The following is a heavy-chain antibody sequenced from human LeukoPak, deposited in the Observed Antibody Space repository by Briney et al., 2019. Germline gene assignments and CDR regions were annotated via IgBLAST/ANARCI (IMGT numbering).Heavy chain of an antibody. D-gene: IGHD3-10*01. CDR2: IRNVGNDK. J-gene: IGHJ4*02. V-gene: IGHV3-30*02. CDR3: AKGEVLWFGELLPSPFDY. CDR1: GFTFDCCG. Sequence: GGSLRLSCAASGFTFDCCGMHWVRQAPGKGLEWVAFIRNVGNDKYYADSVKGRFFISRDNSKNTLSLQMNSLRVEDTAVYYCAKGEVLWFGELLPSPFDYWGQGTLVTVSS.